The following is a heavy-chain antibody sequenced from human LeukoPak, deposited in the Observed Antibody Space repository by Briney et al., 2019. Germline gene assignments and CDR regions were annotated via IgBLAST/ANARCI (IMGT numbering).Heavy chain of an antibody. J-gene: IGHJ3*02. Sequence: GASVTVSCKASGYTLTNCNINWVRLDSGQGLEWMGWMNPNNGNTGYAQKFQGRVTMTRSISTNTAYMELSGLRSEDTAIYYCARGGYRGTFFGVFDIWGQGTMVTVSS. CDR3: ARGGYRGTFFGVFDI. V-gene: IGHV1-8*01. D-gene: IGHD1-26*01. CDR1: GYTLTNCN. CDR2: MNPNNGNT.